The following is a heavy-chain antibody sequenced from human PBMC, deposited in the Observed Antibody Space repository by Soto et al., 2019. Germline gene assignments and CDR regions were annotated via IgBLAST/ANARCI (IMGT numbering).Heavy chain of an antibody. CDR2: IYTSGST. J-gene: IGHJ6*02. D-gene: IGHD2-15*01. Sequence: KPSETLSLTCTVSGGSISSYYWSWIRQPAGKGLEWIGRIYTSGSTNYNPSLKSRVTMSVDTSKNQFSLKLSSVTAADTAVYYCARDRCSGGRCPDAYYAMDVWGQGTTVTVSS. CDR3: ARDRCSGGRCPDAYYAMDV. CDR1: GGSISSYY. V-gene: IGHV4-4*07.